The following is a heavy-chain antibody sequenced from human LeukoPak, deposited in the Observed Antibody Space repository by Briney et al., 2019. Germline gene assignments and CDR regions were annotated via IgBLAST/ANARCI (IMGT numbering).Heavy chain of an antibody. J-gene: IGHJ5*02. CDR2: IFHTGSS. V-gene: IGHV4-38-2*02. Sequence: PSETLSLTCTVSDYSISSGYFWTWIRQPPGKGLEWIGSIFHTGSSYYNPSLKSPVAISVDTSKNQFSLELGSVTAADTAVYYCARDLGLTISDNWFDPWGQGTLVTVSS. CDR3: ARDLGLTISDNWFDP. CDR1: DYSISSGYF. D-gene: IGHD3-3*01.